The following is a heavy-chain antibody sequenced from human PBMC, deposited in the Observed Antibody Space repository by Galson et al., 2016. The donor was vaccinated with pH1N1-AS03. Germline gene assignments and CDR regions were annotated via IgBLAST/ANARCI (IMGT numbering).Heavy chain of an antibody. CDR2: VSDDGYTK. J-gene: IGHJ5*02. D-gene: IGHD1-26*01. CDR3: ARVVHEIRGQPNNWLNP. V-gene: IGHV3-30*15. Sequence: SLRLSCAASGFTFSNYAIHWVRQAPGKGLQWVAVVSDDGYTKYYADSVRGRFTISRDNSENTVFLQMSSLTTEDTGLHYCARVVHEIRGQPNNWLNPWGQGTLVTVSS. CDR1: GFTFSNYA.